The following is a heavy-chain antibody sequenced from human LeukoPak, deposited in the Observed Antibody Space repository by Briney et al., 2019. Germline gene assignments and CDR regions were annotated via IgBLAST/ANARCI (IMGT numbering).Heavy chain of an antibody. Sequence: GGSLRLSCAASGFTFSSFAMSWVRLAPGKGLEWVSGITGSGGSTYYTDSVKGRFTISRDNSKNTLYLQMNSLRAEDTAVYYCARGRPYYYDSSSAFDIWGQGTVVTVSS. CDR2: ITGSGGST. CDR1: GFTFSSFA. V-gene: IGHV3-23*01. CDR3: ARGRPYYYDSSSAFDI. J-gene: IGHJ3*02. D-gene: IGHD3-22*01.